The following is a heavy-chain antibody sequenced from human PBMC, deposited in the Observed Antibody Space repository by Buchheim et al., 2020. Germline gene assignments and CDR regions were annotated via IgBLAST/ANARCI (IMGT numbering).Heavy chain of an antibody. J-gene: IGHJ4*02. V-gene: IGHV3-7*01. CDR3: AFGGTGVFEF. D-gene: IGHD3-16*01. CDR1: GFTFSTQW. Sequence: EVQLVESGGDLVQPGGSLRLSCAASGFTFSTQWMSWVRQAPGKGLEWVANIKEDGSERNYVDSVKGRFTISRDNVKNSLYLQMNILRAEDTAVYYCAFGGTGVFEFWGQGTL. CDR2: IKEDGSER.